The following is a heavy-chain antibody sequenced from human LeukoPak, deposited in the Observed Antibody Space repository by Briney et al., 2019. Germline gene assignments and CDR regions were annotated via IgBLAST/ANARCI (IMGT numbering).Heavy chain of an antibody. V-gene: IGHV1-18*01. J-gene: IGHJ4*02. Sequence: ASVKVSCKTSGYGFIDYGISWVRQAPGQGLEWMGWISGYTGDTESAQNFRDRITMTTDTSTSTAYLELRSLTSDDTAVYYCARTSSGWSWGRGTQVTVSS. D-gene: IGHD6-19*01. CDR2: ISGYTGDT. CDR1: GYGFIDYG. CDR3: ARTSSGWS.